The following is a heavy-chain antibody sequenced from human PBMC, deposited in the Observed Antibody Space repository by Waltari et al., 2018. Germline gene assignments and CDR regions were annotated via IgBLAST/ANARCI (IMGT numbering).Heavy chain of an antibody. Sequence: QVQLQQWGAGLLKPSETLSLTCAVYGGSFSGYYWSWIRQPPGRGLEWIGEIKHSGSTNYNQSLKSRVTISVDTSKNQFSLKLSSVTAADTAVYYCARGDVTFYSNDGYNWFDPWGQGTLVTVSS. V-gene: IGHV4-34*01. CDR3: ARGDVTFYSNDGYNWFDP. D-gene: IGHD4-4*01. J-gene: IGHJ5*02. CDR2: IKHSGST. CDR1: GGSFSGYY.